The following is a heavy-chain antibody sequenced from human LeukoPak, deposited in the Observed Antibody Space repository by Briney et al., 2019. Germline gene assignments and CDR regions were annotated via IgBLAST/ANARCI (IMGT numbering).Heavy chain of an antibody. CDR2: IYDTGSA. V-gene: IGHV4-59*01. CDR1: GGSISSYW. Sequence: NPSETLSLTCTVSGGSISSYWRTWIRQSSGKGLEWIGYIYDTGSANYNASLRSRVTISVDTSKNQLSLKVRSMTAADTGIYYWARVRTGSRGRPAYLDHWGQGTLVIVSS. CDR3: ARVRTGSRGRPAYLDH. D-gene: IGHD3-10*01. J-gene: IGHJ1*01.